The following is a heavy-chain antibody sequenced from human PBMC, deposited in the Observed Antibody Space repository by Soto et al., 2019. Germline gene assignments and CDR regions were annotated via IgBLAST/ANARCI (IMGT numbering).Heavy chain of an antibody. D-gene: IGHD3-3*01. CDR3: ATSNYDFWSGYPPPWFDP. CDR1: GGSISSSSYY. CDR2: IYYSGST. V-gene: IGHV4-39*01. Sequence: ETLSLTCTVSGGSISSSSYYWGWIRQPPGKGLEWIGGIYYSGSTYYNPSLKSRVTISVDTSKNQFSLKLSSVTAADTAVYYCATSNYDFWSGYPPPWFDPWGQGTLVTVSS. J-gene: IGHJ5*02.